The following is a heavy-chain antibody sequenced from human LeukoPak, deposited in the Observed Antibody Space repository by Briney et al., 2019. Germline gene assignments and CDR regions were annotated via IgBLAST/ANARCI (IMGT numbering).Heavy chain of an antibody. CDR3: ARGNFYGDYPKNYYYYYMDV. CDR2: INPNSGGT. CDR1: GYTFTGYY. Sequence: ASVKVSCKASGYTFTGYYMHWVRQAPGQGLEWMGWINPNSGGTNYAQKFQGRVTMTRDTSISTAYMELSRLRSDDTAVYYCARGNFYGDYPKNYYYYYMDVWGKGTTVTISS. D-gene: IGHD4-17*01. J-gene: IGHJ6*03. V-gene: IGHV1-2*02.